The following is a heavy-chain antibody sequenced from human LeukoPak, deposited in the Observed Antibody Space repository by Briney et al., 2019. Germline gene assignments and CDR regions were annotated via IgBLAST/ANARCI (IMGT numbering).Heavy chain of an antibody. V-gene: IGHV1-18*01. CDR1: GYTFTSYG. CDR2: ISAYNGNT. D-gene: IGHD4-11*01. J-gene: IGHJ6*02. Sequence: ASVKVSCKASGYTFTSYGISWVRQAPGQGLEWMGWISAYNGNTNYAQKLQGRVTMTTDTSTSTAYMELRSLRSDDTAVYYCARDPVDYINPRAGYYGMDVWGQGTTVTVSS. CDR3: ARDPVDYINPRAGYYGMDV.